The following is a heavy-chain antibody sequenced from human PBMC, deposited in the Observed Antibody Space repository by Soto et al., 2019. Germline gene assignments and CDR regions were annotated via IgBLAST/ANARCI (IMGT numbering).Heavy chain of an antibody. V-gene: IGHV7-4-1*01. J-gene: IGHJ4*02. CDR1: GYTFTSYA. CDR2: INTNTGNP. CDR3: ARVIRGWELVQVSFDY. D-gene: IGHD6-13*01. Sequence: ASVKVSCKASGYTFTSYAMNWVRQAPGQGLEWMGWINTNTGNPTYAQGFTGRFVFSLDTSVSTAYLQICSLKAEDTAVYYCARVIRGWELVQVSFDYWGQGTLVTVSS.